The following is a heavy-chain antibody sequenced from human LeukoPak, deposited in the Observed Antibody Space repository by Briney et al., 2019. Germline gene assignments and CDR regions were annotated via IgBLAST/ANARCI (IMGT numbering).Heavy chain of an antibody. J-gene: IGHJ4*02. V-gene: IGHV3-7*04. Sequence: GGSLRLSCAASGFPFSRSWMSWPRQTPEKGLEWVANIKEDGSAKYYVDSVKGRFTISRDNGKNSLYLEMNSLRAEDTAVYYCAKDDEGYYWGQGILVTVSS. CDR2: IKEDGSAK. D-gene: IGHD3-3*01. CDR1: GFPFSRSW. CDR3: AKDDEGYY.